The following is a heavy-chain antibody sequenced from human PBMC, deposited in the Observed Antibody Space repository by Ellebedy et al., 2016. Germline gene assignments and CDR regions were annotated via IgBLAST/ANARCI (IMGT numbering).Heavy chain of an antibody. J-gene: IGHJ4*02. CDR1: GYSFTSYW. CDR2: IYPGDSDT. Sequence: KVSCKGSGYSFTSYWIGWVRQMPGKGLEWMGMIYPGDSDTRYSPSFQGQVTISADKSLSTAYLQWSSLKASDTAMYYCARRENILTGYSLNYWGQGTLVTVSS. V-gene: IGHV5-51*01. CDR3: ARRENILTGYSLNY. D-gene: IGHD3-9*01.